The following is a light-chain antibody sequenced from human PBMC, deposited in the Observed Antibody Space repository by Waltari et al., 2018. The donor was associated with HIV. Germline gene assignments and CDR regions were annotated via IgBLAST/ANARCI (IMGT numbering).Light chain of an antibody. CDR3: SSYTASGSVI. CDR2: EGT. Sequence: QSALTQPASVSGSPGQSVTISCTGPTINYNSVSWYQQHTAKPPQLIIFEGTYRPSGVSNRFSGSKSCNTASLTISGLQGEDEAHYYCSSYTASGSVIFGGGTNLTVL. CDR1: TINYNS. J-gene: IGLJ2*01. V-gene: IGLV2-14*03.